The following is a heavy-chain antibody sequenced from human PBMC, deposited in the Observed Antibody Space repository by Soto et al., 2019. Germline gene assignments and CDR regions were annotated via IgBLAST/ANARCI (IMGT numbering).Heavy chain of an antibody. CDR2: ISGGGDGT. CDR1: GFTFSSYA. CDR3: AKKGLGSLTTFCSGSGCHYAFGM. D-gene: IGHD2-15*01. J-gene: IGHJ3*02. Sequence: EVQLLESGGGLVQPGGSLRLSCAASGFTFSSYAMSWVRQPPGKGLEWVSTISGGGDGTYYADSMKGHFTISRDNSKNTLYLQMNSLRAEDTAIYYCAKKGLGSLTTFCSGSGCHYAFGMWGQGTMVTVSS. V-gene: IGHV3-23*01.